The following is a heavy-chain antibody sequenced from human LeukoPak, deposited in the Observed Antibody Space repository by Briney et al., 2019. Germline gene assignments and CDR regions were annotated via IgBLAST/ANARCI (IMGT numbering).Heavy chain of an antibody. CDR1: GFTFSNYG. D-gene: IGHD3-3*01. Sequence: GGSLRLSCAASGFTFSNYGVHWVRQAPGTGLEWVAFIRYDGSDKYYADSVKGRFTISRDNSKNTLYLQMNSLRAEDTAVYYCASTPIRFLEWLLSVDVWGKGTTVTVSS. J-gene: IGHJ6*04. CDR3: ASTPIRFLEWLLSVDV. V-gene: IGHV3-30*02. CDR2: IRYDGSDK.